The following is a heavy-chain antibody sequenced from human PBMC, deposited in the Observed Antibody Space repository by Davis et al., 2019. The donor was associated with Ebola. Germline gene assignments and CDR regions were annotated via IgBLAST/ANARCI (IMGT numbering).Heavy chain of an antibody. D-gene: IGHD1-1*01. CDR3: SKEGQTGTLKH. J-gene: IGHJ4*02. Sequence: PGGSLRLSCAASGFTFGSSAMSWVRQAPGKGLVWVSRIDGDGSTTRYADSVKGRFTMSRDNAKNTVDLQMNSLRAEDTAVYYCSKEGQTGTLKHWGQGTLVTVSS. CDR2: IDGDGSTT. CDR1: GFTFGSSA. V-gene: IGHV3-74*01.